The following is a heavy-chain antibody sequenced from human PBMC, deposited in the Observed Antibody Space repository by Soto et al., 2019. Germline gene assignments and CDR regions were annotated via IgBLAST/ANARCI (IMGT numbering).Heavy chain of an antibody. V-gene: IGHV1-69*02. CDR1: GGTFSSYT. D-gene: IGHD5-12*01. J-gene: IGHJ4*02. CDR2: IIPILGIA. CDR3: ARLAGYKGDY. Sequence: QVQLVQSGAEVKKPGSSVKVSCKASGGTFSSYTISWVRQAPGQGLEWMGRIIPILGIANYAQKFQGRVTITADKSTSPAYMELSSLRSEATAVYYCARLAGYKGDYWGQGTLLTVSS.